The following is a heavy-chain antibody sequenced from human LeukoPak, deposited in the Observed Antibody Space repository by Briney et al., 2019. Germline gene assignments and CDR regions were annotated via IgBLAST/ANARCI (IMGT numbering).Heavy chain of an antibody. D-gene: IGHD3-3*01. Sequence: GASVKVSCKASGYTFTSYYMHWVRRAPGQGLEWMGIINPSGGSTSYAQKFQGRVTMTRDTSTTTVDMELSSLRSDDTAVYYCARGFVYGDFWSGWEGFDYWGQGSLVTVSS. V-gene: IGHV1-46*01. J-gene: IGHJ4*02. CDR2: INPSGGST. CDR1: GYTFTSYY. CDR3: ARGFVYGDFWSGWEGFDY.